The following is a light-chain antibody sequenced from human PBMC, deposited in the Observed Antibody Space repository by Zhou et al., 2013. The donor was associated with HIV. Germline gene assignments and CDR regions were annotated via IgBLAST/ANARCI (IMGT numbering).Light chain of an antibody. CDR3: QQAHTFPYT. Sequence: DIQMTQSPSSVSASVGDRVTITCRASQDISNWLARYQQRPGKAPKLLIYAASGLQSGVPSRFSGSGSGAEYTLTISSLHPEDFATYFCQQAHTFPYTFGQGTTLETK. J-gene: IGKJ2*01. V-gene: IGKV1-12*01. CDR1: QDISNW. CDR2: AAS.